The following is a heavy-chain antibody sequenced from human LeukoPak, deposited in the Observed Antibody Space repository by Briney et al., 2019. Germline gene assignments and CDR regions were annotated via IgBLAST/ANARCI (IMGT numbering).Heavy chain of an antibody. CDR2: INHSGST. V-gene: IGHV4-34*01. Sequence: GSLRLSCAASGFTVSSNYMSWVRQAPGKGLEWIGEINHSGSTNYNPSLKSRVTISVDTSKNQFSLKLSSVTAADTAVYYCARLVAAGTNRFDPWGQGTLVTVSS. D-gene: IGHD6-13*01. CDR3: ARLVAAGTNRFDP. J-gene: IGHJ5*02. CDR1: GFTVSSNY.